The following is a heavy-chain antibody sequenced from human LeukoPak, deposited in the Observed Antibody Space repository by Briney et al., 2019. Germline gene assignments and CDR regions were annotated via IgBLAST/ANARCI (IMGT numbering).Heavy chain of an antibody. CDR3: ARDGHDTSGYYWAWSFDL. V-gene: IGHV3-7*01. J-gene: IGHJ2*01. D-gene: IGHD3-22*01. CDR2: IKQDGTEK. Sequence: GGSLRLSCAASGFTFTTYWMGWVRQAPGKGLEWVANIKQDGTEKYYVDSVKGRFTISRDNAKNSLYLQMNSLRVADTAVYYCARDGHDTSGYYWAWSFDLWGRGTLVTVSS. CDR1: GFTFTTYW.